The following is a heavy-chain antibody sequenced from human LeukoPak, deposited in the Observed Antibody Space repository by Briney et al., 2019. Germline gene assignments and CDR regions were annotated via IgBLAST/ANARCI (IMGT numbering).Heavy chain of an antibody. D-gene: IGHD2-21*02. CDR3: ARRAYCGGDCYLDY. CDR2: IYPGDSDT. Sequence: RGESLKISCKGSGYSFTTYWIGWVRQMPGKGLEWMGTIYPGDSDTRYSPSFQGQVIISADKSISTAYLQWSSLKASDTAMYYCARRAYCGGDCYLDYWGQGTLVTVSS. V-gene: IGHV5-51*01. CDR1: GYSFTTYW. J-gene: IGHJ4*02.